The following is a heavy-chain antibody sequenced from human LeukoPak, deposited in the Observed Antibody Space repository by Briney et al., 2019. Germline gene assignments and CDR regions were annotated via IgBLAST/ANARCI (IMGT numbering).Heavy chain of an antibody. D-gene: IGHD2-2*01. CDR1: GFTFSSYA. Sequence: GRSLRLSCAASGFTFSSYAMHWVRQAPGKGLEWVAIISYDGSNKYYADSVKGRFTISRDNSKNTLYLQMNSLRAEDTAVYYCARAGGYCSSTSCASPGMDVWGQGTTVTVSS. CDR3: ARAGGYCSSTSCASPGMDV. CDR2: ISYDGSNK. V-gene: IGHV3-30-3*01. J-gene: IGHJ6*02.